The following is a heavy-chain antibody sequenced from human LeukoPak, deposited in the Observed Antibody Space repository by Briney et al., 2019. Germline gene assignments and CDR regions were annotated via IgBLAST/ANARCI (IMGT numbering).Heavy chain of an antibody. D-gene: IGHD4-17*01. CDR1: GGTFGSYT. Sequence: SVKVSCKASGGTFGSYTISWVRQAPGQGLEWMGRIIPILGIANYAQKFQGRVTITADKSTSTAYMELSSLRSEDTAVYYCARDQAEGTFYGDYALFDYWGQGTLVTVSS. CDR2: IIPILGIA. J-gene: IGHJ4*02. V-gene: IGHV1-69*04. CDR3: ARDQAEGTFYGDYALFDY.